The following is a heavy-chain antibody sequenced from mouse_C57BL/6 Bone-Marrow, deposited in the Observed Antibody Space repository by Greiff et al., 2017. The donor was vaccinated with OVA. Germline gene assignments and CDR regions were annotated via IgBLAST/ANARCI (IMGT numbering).Heavy chain of an antibody. D-gene: IGHD1-1*01. V-gene: IGHV5-12*01. Sequence: EVMLVESGGGLVQPGGSLKLSCAASGFTFSDYYMYWVRQTPEKRLEWVAYISNGGGSTYYPDTVKGRFTISRDNAKNTLYLQMSRLKSEDTAMYYCARPLVARGCFAYWGQGTLVTVSA. CDR2: ISNGGGST. J-gene: IGHJ3*01. CDR1: GFTFSDYY. CDR3: ARPLVARGCFAY.